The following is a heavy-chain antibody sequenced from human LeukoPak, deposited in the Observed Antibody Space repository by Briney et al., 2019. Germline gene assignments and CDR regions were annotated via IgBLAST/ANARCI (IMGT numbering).Heavy chain of an antibody. D-gene: IGHD3-22*01. CDR1: GFTFSSYW. V-gene: IGHV3-7*01. Sequence: GSLRLSCAASGFTFSSYWMSWVRQAPGKGLEWVANIKQDGSEKYYVDSVKGRFTISRDNAKNSLCLQMNSLRAEDTAVYYCARDGDSSGYYQPFDYWGQGTLVTVSS. CDR3: ARDGDSSGYYQPFDY. J-gene: IGHJ4*02. CDR2: IKQDGSEK.